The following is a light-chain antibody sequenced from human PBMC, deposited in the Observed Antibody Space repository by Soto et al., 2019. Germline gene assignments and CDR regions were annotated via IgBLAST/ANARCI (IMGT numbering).Light chain of an antibody. CDR3: QQYDNLPPYT. V-gene: IGKV1-33*01. CDR1: QDISNY. CDR2: DAS. J-gene: IGKJ2*01. Sequence: DIKMTQSPSSLSASVGDRVTITCQASQDISNYLNWYQQKPGKAPKLLIYDASNLETGVPSRFSGSGSGTDFTVTISSLQPEDIATYYCQQYDNLPPYTFGQGTKLEIK.